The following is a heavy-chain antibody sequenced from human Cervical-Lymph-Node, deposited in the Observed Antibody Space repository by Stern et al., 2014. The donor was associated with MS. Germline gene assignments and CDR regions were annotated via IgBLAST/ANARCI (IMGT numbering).Heavy chain of an antibody. V-gene: IGHV1-8*01. J-gene: IGHJ5*01. D-gene: IGHD4-11*01. CDR3: VTERDVYSPS. CDR2: MNPNSGNT. CDR1: GYTFSNYE. Sequence: VQLVQSGAEVKKPGASVKVSCKASGYTFSNYEINWVRQAPGQGLEWVGWMNPNSGNTGYAQKFQGRVTMTRNTSLSTAYVELGSLRSEDTAVYYCVTERDVYSPSWGHGTLVTVSS.